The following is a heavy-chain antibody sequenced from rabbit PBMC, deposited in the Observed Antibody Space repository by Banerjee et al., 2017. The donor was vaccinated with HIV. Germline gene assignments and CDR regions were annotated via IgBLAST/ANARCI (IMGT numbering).Heavy chain of an antibody. D-gene: IGHD1-1*01. Sequence: QEQLEESGGDLVKPEGSLTLTCTASGFSFSSSYWICWVRQAPGKGLEWIACIYTGDGTTYYASWAKGRFTISKTSSTTVTLQMTSLTAADTATYFCARVNATSSGVYYYYGMDLWGPGTLVTVS. CDR2: IYTGDGTT. J-gene: IGHJ6*01. V-gene: IGHV1S45*01. CDR1: GFSFSSSYW. CDR3: ARVNATSSGVYYYYGMDL.